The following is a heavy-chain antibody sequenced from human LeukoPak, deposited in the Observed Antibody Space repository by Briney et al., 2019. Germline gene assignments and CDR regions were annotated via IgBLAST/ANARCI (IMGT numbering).Heavy chain of an antibody. D-gene: IGHD2-8*02. CDR2: INHSGST. CDR1: GGSFSGYY. J-gene: IGHJ4*02. CDR3: ARAQVVYASSGYFDY. Sequence: SETLSLTCAVYGGSFSGYYWSWIRQPPGKGLEWIGEINHSGSTNYNPSLKSRVTISVDTSKNQFSLKLSSVTAADTAVYYCARAQVVYASSGYFDYWGQGTLVTVSS. V-gene: IGHV4-34*01.